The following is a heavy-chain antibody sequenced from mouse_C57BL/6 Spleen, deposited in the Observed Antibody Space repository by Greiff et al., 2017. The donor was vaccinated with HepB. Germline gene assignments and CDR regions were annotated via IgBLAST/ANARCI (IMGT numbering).Heavy chain of an antibody. CDR3: ARGGQLSPYDFDY. CDR2: ISYSGST. D-gene: IGHD3-2*02. CDR1: GYSITSDY. J-gene: IGHJ2*01. Sequence: ESGPGLAKPSQTLSLTCSVTGYSITSDYWNWIRKFPGNKLEYMGYISYSGSTYYNPSLKSRISITRETSKTQYYRQLNSVTTGDTATYYWARGGQLSPYDFDYWGQGTTLTVSS. V-gene: IGHV3-8*01.